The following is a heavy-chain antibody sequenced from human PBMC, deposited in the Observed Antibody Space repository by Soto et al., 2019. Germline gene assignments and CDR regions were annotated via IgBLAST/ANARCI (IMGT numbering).Heavy chain of an antibody. D-gene: IGHD3-3*01. CDR3: ARVYYDFWSGYPGGYYYGMDV. CDR1: GGSISSYY. CDR2: IYYSGST. V-gene: IGHV4-59*01. Sequence: SETLSLTCTVSGGSISSYYWSWIRQPPGKGLEWIGYIYYSGSTNYNPSLKSRVTISVDTSKNQFSLKLSSVTAADTAVYYCARVYYDFWSGYPGGYYYGMDVWGQGTTVTVSS. J-gene: IGHJ6*02.